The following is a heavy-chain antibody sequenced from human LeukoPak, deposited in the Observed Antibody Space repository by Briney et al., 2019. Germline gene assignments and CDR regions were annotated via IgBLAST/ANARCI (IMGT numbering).Heavy chain of an antibody. Sequence: GGSLRLSCAVSGDTFSSNAFSWVRQAPGKGLEWVSAITSVDDSTYYADSVNDRFTISRDYTNNTVHLQMNSLRAEDTALYYCAIWVRNGWPYFDYWGQGTLVTVSS. CDR3: AIWVRNGWPYFDY. CDR1: GDTFSSNA. CDR2: ITSVDDST. J-gene: IGHJ4*02. V-gene: IGHV3-23*01. D-gene: IGHD6-19*01.